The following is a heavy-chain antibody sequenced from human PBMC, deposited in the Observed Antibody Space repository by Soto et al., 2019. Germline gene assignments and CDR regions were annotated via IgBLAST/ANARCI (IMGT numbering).Heavy chain of an antibody. J-gene: IGHJ4*02. CDR3: AKLSCSSTSCYELDY. D-gene: IGHD2-2*01. CDR2: ISGSGGST. Sequence: GGSLRLSCAASGFTFSSYAMSWVRQAPGKGLEWVSAISGSGGSTYYADSVKGRFTISRDNSKNTLYLQMNSLRAEDTAVYYCAKLSCSSTSCYELDYWGQGTLVTVSS. CDR1: GFTFSSYA. V-gene: IGHV3-23*01.